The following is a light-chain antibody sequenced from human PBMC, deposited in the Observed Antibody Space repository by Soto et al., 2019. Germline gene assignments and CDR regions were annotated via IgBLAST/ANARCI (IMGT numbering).Light chain of an antibody. V-gene: IGLV1-47*02. Sequence: QSVLTQPPSASGTPGQGVTISCSGSSSNIRSNYVYWYQQLPGTAPKLLIYSNNQRPSGVPDRFSGSKSGTSASLAISGLRSEDEAHYYCAAWDDSLSGYVFGTGTKVTVL. CDR1: SSNIRSNY. CDR2: SNN. J-gene: IGLJ1*01. CDR3: AAWDDSLSGYV.